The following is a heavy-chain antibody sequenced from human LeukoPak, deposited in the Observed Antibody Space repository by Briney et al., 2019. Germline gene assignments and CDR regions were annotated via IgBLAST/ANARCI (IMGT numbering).Heavy chain of an antibody. V-gene: IGHV3-64D*06. CDR2: ISSNGGST. CDR3: VALGSSSWHNFDY. J-gene: IGHJ4*02. Sequence: GGSLRLSCAASGFTFSSYAMHRVRQAPGKGLEYVSAISSNGGSTYYADSVKGRFTISRDNSKNTLYLQMSSLRAEDTAVYYCVALGSSSWHNFDYWGQGTLVTVSS. CDR1: GFTFSSYA. D-gene: IGHD6-13*01.